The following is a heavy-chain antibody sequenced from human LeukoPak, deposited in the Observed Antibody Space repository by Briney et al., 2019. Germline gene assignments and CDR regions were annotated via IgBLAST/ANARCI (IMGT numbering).Heavy chain of an antibody. D-gene: IGHD6-6*01. Sequence: SETLSLTCSVSGVSISAGVHYWSWFRQHPGTGLEWIGYISDSGITYYKPSLNSRVTISLDTSKNQFSLKMSSVTAADTAMYYCVRDEDPVIARPLFYYWGQGALVTVSS. V-gene: IGHV4-31*03. CDR3: VRDEDPVIARPLFYY. CDR2: ISDSGIT. CDR1: GVSISAGVHY. J-gene: IGHJ4*02.